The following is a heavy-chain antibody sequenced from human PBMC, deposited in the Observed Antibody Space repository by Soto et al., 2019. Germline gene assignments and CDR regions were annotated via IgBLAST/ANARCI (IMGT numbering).Heavy chain of an antibody. CDR1: GGSISSGGYY. Sequence: SETLSLTCTVSGGSISSGGYYWSWIRQHPGKGLEWIVYIYYSGSTYYNPSLRSRVTITVDTSKNQFSLKLSSVTAADPAVYYWTRGQFPHLIAKDYYRTMAVVVLFAFDIWGQGTMVTVSS. CDR2: IYYSGST. CDR3: TRGQFPHLIAKDYYRTMAVVVLFAFDI. V-gene: IGHV4-31*02. J-gene: IGHJ3*02. D-gene: IGHD3-10*01.